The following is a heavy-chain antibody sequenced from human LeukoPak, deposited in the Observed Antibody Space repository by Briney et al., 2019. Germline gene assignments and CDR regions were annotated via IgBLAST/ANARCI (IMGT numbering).Heavy chain of an antibody. CDR2: IHYSGST. D-gene: IGHD5-18*01. CDR1: GGSISNYY. CDR3: ARDRYSYGVYYFDF. Sequence: SETLSLTCTVSGGSISNYYWSWIRQPPGKGLEWIGYIHYSGSTNYNDSLKSRVTISVDTSKNQFSLKLTSVTAADTAVYFCARDRYSYGVYYFDFWGQGTLVTVSS. J-gene: IGHJ4*02. V-gene: IGHV4-59*12.